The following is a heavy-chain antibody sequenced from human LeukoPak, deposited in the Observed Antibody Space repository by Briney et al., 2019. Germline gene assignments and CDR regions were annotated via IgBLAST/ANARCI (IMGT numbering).Heavy chain of an antibody. Sequence: SSETLSLTCTVSGGSISTSNYYWGWIRQPPGKGLEWIGEINHSGSTNYNPSLKSRVTISVDTSKNQFSLNLNSVTAADTAVYYCARGGDRSFDYWGQGTLVTVSS. CDR2: INHSGST. CDR1: GGSISTSNYY. V-gene: IGHV4-39*07. CDR3: ARGGDRSFDY. D-gene: IGHD3-10*01. J-gene: IGHJ4*02.